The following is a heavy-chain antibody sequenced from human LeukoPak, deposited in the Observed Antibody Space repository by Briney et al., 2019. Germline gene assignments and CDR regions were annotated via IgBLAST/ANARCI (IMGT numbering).Heavy chain of an antibody. CDR3: AKDMYDSSGYITYFDY. V-gene: IGHV3-23*01. Sequence: GGSLRLSCAASGFTFSNYAMTWVRQAPGKGLEWVSAISGSGDTSDYADSVRGRFTISRDNSKNTLYLQMNSLRAEDTAVYYCAKDMYDSSGYITYFDYWGQGTLVTVSS. J-gene: IGHJ4*02. CDR2: ISGSGDTS. D-gene: IGHD3-22*01. CDR1: GFTFSNYA.